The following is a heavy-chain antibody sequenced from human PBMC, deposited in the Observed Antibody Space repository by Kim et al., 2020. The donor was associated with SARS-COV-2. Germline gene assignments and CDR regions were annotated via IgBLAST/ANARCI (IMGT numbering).Heavy chain of an antibody. Sequence: GGSLRLSCAASGFTFSSYAMSWVRQAPGKGLEWVSGISGGFGSTYNADSVKGRFTISRDNSKNTLYLQMNSLRADDTAVYYCAKDVQSYYGSGSRFDYWGQGSLVTVSS. J-gene: IGHJ4*02. CDR1: GFTFSSYA. D-gene: IGHD3-10*01. CDR2: ISGGFGST. CDR3: AKDVQSYYGSGSRFDY. V-gene: IGHV3-23*01.